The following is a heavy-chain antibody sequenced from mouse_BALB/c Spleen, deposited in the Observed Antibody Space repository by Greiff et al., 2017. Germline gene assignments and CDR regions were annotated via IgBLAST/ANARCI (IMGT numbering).Heavy chain of an antibody. D-gene: IGHD2-4*01. J-gene: IGHJ2*01. V-gene: IGHV1-80*01. CDR2: IYPGDGDT. CDR1: GYAFSSYW. Sequence: VQLQQSGAELVRPGSSVKISCKASGYAFSSYWMNWVKQRPGQGLEWIGQIYPGDGDTNYNGKFKGKATLTADKSSSTAYMQLSSLTSEDSAVYYCARSGLAPLDYWGQGTTLTVSS. CDR3: ARSGLAPLDY.